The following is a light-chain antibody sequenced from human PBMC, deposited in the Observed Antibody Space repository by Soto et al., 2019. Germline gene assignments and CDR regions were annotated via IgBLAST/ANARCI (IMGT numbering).Light chain of an antibody. CDR2: EVS. J-gene: IGLJ1*01. CDR3: SSYTSSSLYV. CDR1: SSDVGGYNY. Sequence: QSALTQPASVSGSPGQSITISCTGTSSDVGGYNYVSWYQQHPGKAPKLMIYEVSNRPSGVSNRFSGSKSGNTASLTISGLQAEDEADYYRSSYTSSSLYVFGTGTKVTVL. V-gene: IGLV2-14*01.